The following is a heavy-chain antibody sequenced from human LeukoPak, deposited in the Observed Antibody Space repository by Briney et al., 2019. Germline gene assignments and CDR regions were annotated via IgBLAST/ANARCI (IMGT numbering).Heavy chain of an antibody. CDR1: GYTFTSYG. Sequence: SVKVSCKASGYTFTSYGISWVRQAPGQGLEWMGWIRPLLGVADYAQRFQARLTITADKSTSTAYMDLNTLTSEDTAVYYCSRGFRDSDWHPLIWFDPWGQGTLVTVSS. J-gene: IGHJ5*02. V-gene: IGHV1-69*10. D-gene: IGHD3/OR15-3a*01. CDR3: SRGFRDSDWHPLIWFDP. CDR2: IRPLLGVA.